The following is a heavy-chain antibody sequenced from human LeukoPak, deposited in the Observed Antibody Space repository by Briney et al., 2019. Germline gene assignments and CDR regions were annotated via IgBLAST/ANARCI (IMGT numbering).Heavy chain of an antibody. Sequence: PGGSLRLSCAASGFTFSSYGMHWVRQAPGKVLEWVAVIWYDGSNKYYADSVKGRFTISRDNSKNTLYLQMNSLRAADTAVYYCARVFRFLEWFLDYWGQGTLVTVSS. V-gene: IGHV3-33*01. CDR2: IWYDGSNK. CDR1: GFTFSSYG. CDR3: ARVFRFLEWFLDY. J-gene: IGHJ4*02. D-gene: IGHD3-3*01.